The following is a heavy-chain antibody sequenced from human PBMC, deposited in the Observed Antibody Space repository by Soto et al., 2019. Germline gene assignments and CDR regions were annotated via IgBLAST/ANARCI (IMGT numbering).Heavy chain of an antibody. CDR3: ARAPAGDYGGYFDS. V-gene: IGHV4-59*01. Sequence: SETLSLTCTVSGGSISSYYWSWIRQPPGKGLEWLGSVLHSGSTKYNPSRKSRVTISIDMSKNQFSLKLRSVTAADTAIYYCARAPAGDYGGYFDSWGQGILITVSS. CDR2: VLHSGST. J-gene: IGHJ4*02. CDR1: GGSISSYY. D-gene: IGHD4-17*01.